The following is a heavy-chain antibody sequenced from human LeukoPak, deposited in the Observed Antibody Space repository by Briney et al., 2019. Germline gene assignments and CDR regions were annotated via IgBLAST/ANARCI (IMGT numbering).Heavy chain of an antibody. Sequence: PSETLSLTCAVSGGSVTSGAYSWTWIRQPPGKGLEWIGYFYHSGSTYYNPSLKSRVTISVDRSKNQFSLKLGFVTAADTAVYYCASVPAAAHRGYFDFWGQGTLVTVSS. V-gene: IGHV4-30-2*01. CDR2: FYHSGST. CDR3: ASVPAAAHRGYFDF. J-gene: IGHJ4*02. D-gene: IGHD6-13*01. CDR1: GGSVTSGAYS.